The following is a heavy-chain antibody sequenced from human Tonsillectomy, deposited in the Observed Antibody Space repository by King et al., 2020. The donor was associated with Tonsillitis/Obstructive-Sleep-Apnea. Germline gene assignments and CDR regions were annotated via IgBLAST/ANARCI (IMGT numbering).Heavy chain of an antibody. D-gene: IGHD3-3*01. CDR2: IYWDDDK. J-gene: IGHJ4*02. CDR3: AQVCSFYLGWSGYSYYFDY. Sequence: TLKESGPTLVKPTQTLTLTCTFSGFSLSTSGVGVGWIRQPPGKALEWLALIYWDDDKRYSPSLKSRLTITKDTSKNQVVLTMTNMDPLDTATYYYAQVCSFYLGWSGYSYYFDYWGQGTLVTVSS. V-gene: IGHV2-5*02. CDR1: GFSLSTSGVG.